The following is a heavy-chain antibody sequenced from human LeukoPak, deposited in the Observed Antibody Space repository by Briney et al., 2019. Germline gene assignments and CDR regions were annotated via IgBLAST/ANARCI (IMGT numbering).Heavy chain of an antibody. CDR1: GGSISSGSYY. V-gene: IGHV4-39*01. CDR3: ARQIMIRGLLQNCFDQ. CDR2: IYYSGNT. D-gene: IGHD3-10*01. Sequence: SETLSLTCTVSGGSISSGSYYWGWIRQPPGKGLEWIGIIYYSGNTYYNPSLKSRITVSVDRPKNQFSLRLTSVTAADAAVYFCARQIMIRGLLQNCFDQWGQGTLVTVSS. J-gene: IGHJ4*02.